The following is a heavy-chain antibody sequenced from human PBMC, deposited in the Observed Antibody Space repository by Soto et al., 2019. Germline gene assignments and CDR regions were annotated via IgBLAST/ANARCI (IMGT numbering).Heavy chain of an antibody. CDR3: ASQDYDKSGYYFDY. J-gene: IGHJ4*02. V-gene: IGHV4-4*07. CDR1: GGSVSSQY. CDR2: IYNGGIP. Sequence: SETLSLTCTVSGGSVSSQYWSWIRQPAGKGLEWIGRIYNGGIPLIHPSLESRVALSLDTSKNQFSLTLSSVTAADTAIYYCASQDYDKSGYYFDYWGRETLVTVSS. D-gene: IGHD3-22*01.